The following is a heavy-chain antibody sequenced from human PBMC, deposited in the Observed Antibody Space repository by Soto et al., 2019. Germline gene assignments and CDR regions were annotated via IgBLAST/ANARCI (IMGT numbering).Heavy chain of an antibody. D-gene: IGHD5-18*01. CDR1: GGSVSSGSYY. CDR2: IYYSGST. J-gene: IGHJ3*02. CDR3: ARDLQLGYSYGYGAFDI. V-gene: IGHV4-61*01. Sequence: PETLSLTCTVSGGSVSSGSYYWSWIRQPPGKGLEWIGYIYYSGSTNYNPSLKSRVTISVDTSKNQFSLKLSSVTAADTAVYYCARDLQLGYSYGYGAFDIWGQGTMVTVSS.